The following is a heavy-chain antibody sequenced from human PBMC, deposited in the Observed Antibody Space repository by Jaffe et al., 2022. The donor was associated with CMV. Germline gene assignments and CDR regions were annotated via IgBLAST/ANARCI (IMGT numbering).Heavy chain of an antibody. Sequence: QVQLQESGPGLVKPSETLSLTCTVSGGSISGYHWGWMRQPPGKGPECIGYIHKSGTTNYNPSLRSRVTISADTSKNQFFLRLNSVTSADTAVYYCARDPPDGYGHFDYWGQGSLVTVSS. CDR1: GGSISGYH. V-gene: IGHV4-59*01. J-gene: IGHJ4*02. D-gene: IGHD2-2*03. CDR3: ARDPPDGYGHFDY. CDR2: IHKSGTT.